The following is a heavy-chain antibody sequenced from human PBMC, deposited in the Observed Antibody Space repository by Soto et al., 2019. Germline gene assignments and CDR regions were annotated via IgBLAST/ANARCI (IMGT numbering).Heavy chain of an antibody. CDR1: GYTFTGYY. CDR3: ARGGKYYDSSGYYRVDYGMDV. J-gene: IGHJ6*02. D-gene: IGHD3-22*01. CDR2: ISPNSGGT. V-gene: IGHV1-2*04. Sequence: ASVKVSCKASGYTFTGYYMHWVRQAPGQGLEWMGWISPNSGGTNYAQKFQGWVTMTRDTSISTAYMELSRLRSDDMAVYYCARGGKYYDSSGYYRVDYGMDVWGQGTTVTVSS.